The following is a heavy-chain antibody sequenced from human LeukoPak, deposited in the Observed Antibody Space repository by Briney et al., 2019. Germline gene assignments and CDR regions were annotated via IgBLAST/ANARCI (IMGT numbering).Heavy chain of an antibody. CDR2: INTNTGNP. D-gene: IGHD1-14*01. Sequence: GASVKVSCKTSGYTFTTYPINWLRRAPGQGLEWMGWINTNTGNPTYAQDFIGRFVFSLDTSVSTAYLQISGLKAEDTAVYYCANQYFDFWGQGTLVTVSS. CDR3: ANQYFDF. V-gene: IGHV7-4-1*02. J-gene: IGHJ4*01. CDR1: GYTFTTYP.